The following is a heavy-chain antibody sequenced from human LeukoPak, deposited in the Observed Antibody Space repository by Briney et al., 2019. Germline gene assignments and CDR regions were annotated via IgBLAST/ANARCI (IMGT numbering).Heavy chain of an antibody. CDR3: ARSYCNGRGCYDY. CDR2: VSYMGTT. Sequence: SETLSLTCTGSGGSVSNHFWTWIRQPPGKGPEWIGYVSYMGTTNSNPSLRSRVTISIDPAKNQFSLKLTSVTAADTAMYYCARSYCNGRGCYDYWGQGTLVTVSS. D-gene: IGHD2-15*01. V-gene: IGHV4-59*02. CDR1: GGSVSNHF. J-gene: IGHJ4*02.